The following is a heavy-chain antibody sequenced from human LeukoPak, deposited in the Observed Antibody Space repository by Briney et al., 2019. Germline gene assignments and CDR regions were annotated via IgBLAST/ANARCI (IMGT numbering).Heavy chain of an antibody. Sequence: PSETPSLTCTVPGGSSSGYYWSWIRQPPGKGLEWIGIIYNTGTTNYNPSLKTRVTISVDTSKSQFSLNLRSVTAADTAVYYCARHGGSGSFDYWGLGTLVTVSS. V-gene: IGHV4-59*08. CDR1: GGSSSGYY. J-gene: IGHJ4*02. CDR3: ARHGGSGSFDY. CDR2: IYNTGTT. D-gene: IGHD3-3*01.